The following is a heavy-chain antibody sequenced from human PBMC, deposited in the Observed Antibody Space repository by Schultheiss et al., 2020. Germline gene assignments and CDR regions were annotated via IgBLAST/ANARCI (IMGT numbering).Heavy chain of an antibody. CDR2: INAGNGNR. J-gene: IGHJ6*02. V-gene: IGHV1-3*01. CDR3: ARVYYDSSGYGMDV. Sequence: ASVKVSCKASGYSFTNYAIHWVRQAPGQRLEWMGWINAGNGNRKYSQKFQGRVTITRDTSASTAYMELRSLRSDDTAVYYCARVYYDSSGYGMDVWGQGTTVTVSS. D-gene: IGHD3-22*01. CDR1: GYSFTNYA.